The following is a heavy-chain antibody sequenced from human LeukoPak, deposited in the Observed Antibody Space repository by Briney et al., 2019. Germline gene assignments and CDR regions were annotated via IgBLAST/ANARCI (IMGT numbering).Heavy chain of an antibody. J-gene: IGHJ3*02. D-gene: IGHD3-16*02. CDR2: IRGGGAGA. CDR1: GFTFSNFA. CDR3: AKASYSYGNDAFDI. Sequence: GGSLRLSCAASGFTFSNFAMAWVRQVPEKGLEWVSFIRGGGAGAHYADSVRGRFTISRDNSKNTLYLEMNSLRADDTAVYYCAKASYSYGNDAFDIWGQGAKVTVSS. V-gene: IGHV3-23*01.